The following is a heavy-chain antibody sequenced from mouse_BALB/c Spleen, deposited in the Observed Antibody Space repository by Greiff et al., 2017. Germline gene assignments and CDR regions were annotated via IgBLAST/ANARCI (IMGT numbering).Heavy chain of an antibody. CDR1: GYSFTGYT. V-gene: IGHV1-18*01. Sequence: EVKLVESGPELVKPGASMKISCKASGYSFTGYTMNWVKQSHGKNLEWIGLINPYNGGTSYNQKFKGKATLTVDKSSSTAYMELLSLTSEDSAVYYCALGDLYDGYYYAMDYWGQGTSVTVSS. CDR2: INPYNGGT. D-gene: IGHD2-3*01. CDR3: ALGDLYDGYYYAMDY. J-gene: IGHJ4*01.